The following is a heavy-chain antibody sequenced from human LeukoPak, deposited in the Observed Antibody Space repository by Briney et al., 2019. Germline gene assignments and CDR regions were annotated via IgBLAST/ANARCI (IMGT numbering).Heavy chain of an antibody. CDR3: ARDNCSGGSCYSNFDY. CDR2: INPNSGGT. J-gene: IGHJ4*02. V-gene: IGHV1-2*04. CDR1: GYTFTGYY. D-gene: IGHD2-15*01. Sequence: ASVKVSCKASGYTFTGYYMHWVRQAPGRGLEWMGWINPNSGGTNYAQKFQGWVTMTRDTSISTAYMELSRLRSDDTAVYYCARDNCSGGSCYSNFDYWGQGTLVTVSS.